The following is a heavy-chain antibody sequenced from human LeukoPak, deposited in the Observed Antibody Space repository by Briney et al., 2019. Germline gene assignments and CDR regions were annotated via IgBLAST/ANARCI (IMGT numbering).Heavy chain of an antibody. Sequence: TGGSLRLSCAASGFTFSSYSMNWVRQAPGKGLEWVSSISSSSSYIYYADSVKGRFTISRDNAKNSLYLQMNSLRAEDTAVYYCARGRVTMVRGVIITPHFDYWGQGTLVTVSS. CDR2: ISSSSSYI. CDR3: ARGRVTMVRGVIITPHFDY. CDR1: GFTFSSYS. D-gene: IGHD3-10*01. V-gene: IGHV3-21*01. J-gene: IGHJ4*02.